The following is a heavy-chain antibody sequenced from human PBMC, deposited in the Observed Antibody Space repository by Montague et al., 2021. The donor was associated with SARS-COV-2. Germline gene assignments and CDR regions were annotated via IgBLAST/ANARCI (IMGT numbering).Heavy chain of an antibody. CDR1: GGSFSNYY. CDR3: ANFRRTQLLSGTLYYGMDV. V-gene: IGHV4-34*01. J-gene: IGHJ6*02. D-gene: IGHD2-2*01. CDR2: VNQSGTT. Sequence: SETLSLTCAISGGSFSNYYWSWIRQPPGKGLEWIGEVNQSGTTIYNPSVKSGVTISEGTSKNHFTLRLSSVTAADTAVYYCANFRRTQLLSGTLYYGMDVWGQGTTVTVSS.